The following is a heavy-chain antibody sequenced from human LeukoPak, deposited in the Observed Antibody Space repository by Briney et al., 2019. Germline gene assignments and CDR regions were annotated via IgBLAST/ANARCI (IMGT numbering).Heavy chain of an antibody. CDR1: GFTFSSYA. V-gene: IGHV3-23*01. Sequence: PGGSLRLSCAASGFTFSSYAMAWVRQAPGKGLEWVSAISESGVNTYYADSAKGRFTVSRDNSKNTMYLQMNSLRAEDTAVYYCAKDSGSFDYWGQGTLVTVSS. J-gene: IGHJ4*02. CDR3: AKDSGSFDY. D-gene: IGHD1-26*01. CDR2: ISESGVNT.